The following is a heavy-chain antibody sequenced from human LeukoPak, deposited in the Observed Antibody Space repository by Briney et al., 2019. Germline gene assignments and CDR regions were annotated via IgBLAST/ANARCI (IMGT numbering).Heavy chain of an antibody. CDR1: GYTFTGYY. V-gene: IGHV1-2*04. CDR2: INPNSGGT. Sequence: ASVKVSCKASGYTFTGYYMHWVRQAPGQGHEWMGWINPNSGGTNYAQKFQGWVTMTRDTSISTAYMELSRLRSDDTAVYYCARGRVGYNSYYFDYWGQGTLVTVSS. D-gene: IGHD5-24*01. J-gene: IGHJ4*02. CDR3: ARGRVGYNSYYFDY.